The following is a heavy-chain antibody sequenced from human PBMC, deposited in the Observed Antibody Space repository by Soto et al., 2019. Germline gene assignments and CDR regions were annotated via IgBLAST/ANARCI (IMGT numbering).Heavy chain of an antibody. V-gene: IGHV4-38-2*01. Sequence: PSETLSLTCAVSGYSISSGYYWGWIRQPPGKGLEWIGSIYHSGSTYYNPSLKSRITISVDTSRNQFSLALSSVAAADTAVYFCARLRGGCPADFWGQGTLVTVSS. CDR3: ARLRGGCPADF. D-gene: IGHD3-16*01. CDR2: IYHSGST. CDR1: GYSISSGYY. J-gene: IGHJ4*02.